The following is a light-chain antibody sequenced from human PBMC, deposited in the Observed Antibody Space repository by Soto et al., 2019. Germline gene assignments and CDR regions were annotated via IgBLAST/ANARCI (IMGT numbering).Light chain of an antibody. V-gene: IGKV3-11*01. CDR2: DAS. CDR3: QQRTNWPLT. CDR1: QSVSSY. J-gene: IGKJ4*01. Sequence: EIVLTQSPGTLSLSPGERATLSCRASQSVSSYLGWYQQKPGQAPRLLIYDASKRATGIPARFSGSGSGTDFTLTSSSLEPEDFAVYYCQQRTNWPLTFGGGTKVEIK.